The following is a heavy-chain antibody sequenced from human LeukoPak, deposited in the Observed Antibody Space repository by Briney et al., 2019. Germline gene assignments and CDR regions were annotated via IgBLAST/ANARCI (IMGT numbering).Heavy chain of an antibody. CDR3: ATENPIYSYGLV. J-gene: IGHJ4*02. CDR2: IYTSGST. Sequence: KPSETLSLTCTVSGGSISSYYWSWIRQPAGKGLEWIGRIYTSGSTNYIPSLKSRVTMSVDTSKNQFSLKLSSVTAADTAVYYCATENPIYSYGLVWGQGTLVTVSS. CDR1: GGSISSYY. V-gene: IGHV4-4*07. D-gene: IGHD5-18*01.